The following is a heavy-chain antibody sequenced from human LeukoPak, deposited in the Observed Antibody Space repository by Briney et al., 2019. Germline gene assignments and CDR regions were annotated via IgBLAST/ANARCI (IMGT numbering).Heavy chain of an antibody. CDR2: INTNNGNP. Sequence: ASVKVSCKASGYTFSSYGMNWVRQAPGQGLEWMGWINTNNGNPMYAQGFTGRYVFSLDTSVSTAYLETSGLKAEDTAVYYCARRKSGYAVDDWGQGTLVTVSS. CDR1: GYTFSSYG. J-gene: IGHJ4*02. V-gene: IGHV7-4-1*02. D-gene: IGHD5-12*01. CDR3: ARRKSGYAVDD.